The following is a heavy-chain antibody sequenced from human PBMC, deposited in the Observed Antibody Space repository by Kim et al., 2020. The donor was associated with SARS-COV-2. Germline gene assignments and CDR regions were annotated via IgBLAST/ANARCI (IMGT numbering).Heavy chain of an antibody. J-gene: IGHJ4*02. Sequence: ADSVKGRFTISRDKSKNTLYLQMNSLRAEDTAVYYCAKDRYYDSSTPFDYWGQGTLVTVSS. CDR3: AKDRYYDSSTPFDY. V-gene: IGHV3-23*01. D-gene: IGHD3-22*01.